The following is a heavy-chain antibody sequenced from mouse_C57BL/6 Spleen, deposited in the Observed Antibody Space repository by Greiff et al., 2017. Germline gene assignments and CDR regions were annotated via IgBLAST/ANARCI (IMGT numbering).Heavy chain of an antibody. CDR3: ARRDGSSSYYFDD. D-gene: IGHD1-1*01. V-gene: IGHV5-6*01. CDR2: ISSGGSYT. J-gene: IGHJ2*01. Sequence: EVQLVQSGGDLVKPGGSLKLSCAASGFTFSSYGMSWVRQTPDKRLEWVATISSGGSYTYYPDSVKGRFTLSRDNAKNTPYLHLSSLKSEDTAMYYCARRDGSSSYYFDDWGQGTTLTVSS. CDR1: GFTFSSYG.